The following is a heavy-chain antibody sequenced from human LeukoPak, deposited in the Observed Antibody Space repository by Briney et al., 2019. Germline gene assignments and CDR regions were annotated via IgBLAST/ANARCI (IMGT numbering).Heavy chain of an antibody. J-gene: IGHJ5*02. CDR1: GGSISSYY. V-gene: IGHV4-4*07. CDR3: AREIRRGAAGGPNWFDP. CDR2: IKTSSTT. Sequence: SETLSLTCTVSGGSISSYYWSWIRQPAGKGLEWIGRIKTSSTTNYNPSLKSRVTMSVDTSKNQFSLKLRSVTAADTAVYYCAREIRRGAAGGPNWFDPWGQGTLVTVSS. D-gene: IGHD6-13*01.